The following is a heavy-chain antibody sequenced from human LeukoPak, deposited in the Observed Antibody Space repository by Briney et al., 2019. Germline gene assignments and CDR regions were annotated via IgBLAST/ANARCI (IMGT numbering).Heavy chain of an antibody. D-gene: IGHD6-19*01. CDR3: AKALSGWYPDDAFDI. CDR1: GFTFDDYA. Sequence: GGSLRLSCAASGFTFDDYAMHWVRQAPGKGLEWVSGISWNSGSIGYADSVKGRFTISRDIAKNSLYLQMNSLRAEDTALYYCAKALSGWYPDDAFDIWGQGTMVTVSS. J-gene: IGHJ3*02. V-gene: IGHV3-9*01. CDR2: ISWNSGSI.